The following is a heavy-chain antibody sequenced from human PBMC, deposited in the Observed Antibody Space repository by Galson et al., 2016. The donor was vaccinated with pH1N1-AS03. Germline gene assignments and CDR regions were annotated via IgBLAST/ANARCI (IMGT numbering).Heavy chain of an antibody. J-gene: IGHJ4*02. CDR3: ARTLYGDYTGYFDY. CDR2: VDWDDDK. Sequence: PALVKPTQTLTLTCTFSGFSLSTSGMCVSWIRQPPGKALEWLARVDWDDDKYYSTSLKTRLTISEDTSKNQVVLTMTNMDPVDTATYYCARTLYGDYTGYFDYGGQGTLVTVSS. V-gene: IGHV2-70*11. D-gene: IGHD4-17*01. CDR1: GFSLSTSGMC.